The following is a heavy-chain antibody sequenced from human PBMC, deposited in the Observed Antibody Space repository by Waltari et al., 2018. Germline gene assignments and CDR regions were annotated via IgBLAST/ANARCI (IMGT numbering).Heavy chain of an antibody. Sequence: EIQLSESGGGLVQPGRSLRLSCDTAGFSLGDYGMTWVRTAPQKRLEWVGYIRKKAFGATTEFAASVKGRFSLSRDDSKGTIYLQMNSLTADDTAIYYCTSDIAAAGFDYWGQGISVTVSS. D-gene: IGHD6-13*01. CDR2: IRKKAFGATT. V-gene: IGHV3-49*04. J-gene: IGHJ4*02. CDR3: TSDIAAAGFDY. CDR1: GFSLGDYG.